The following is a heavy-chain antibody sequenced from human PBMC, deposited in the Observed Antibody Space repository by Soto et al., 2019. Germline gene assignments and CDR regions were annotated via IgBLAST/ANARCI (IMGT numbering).Heavy chain of an antibody. J-gene: IGHJ5*02. V-gene: IGHV4-39*01. CDR1: GDSMTSSSYY. CDR2: IYYSERTSYNSGST. CDR3: ARHTRNQFDP. Sequence: QLQLQESGPGLVKPSETLSLTCTVSGDSMTSSSYYWGWIRQPPGKGLEWIGSIYYSERTSYNSGSTYYSPSLKSRVTISADTSKSQFSLKLSSVTAADTAVYYCARHTRNQFDPWGQGTLVTVSS.